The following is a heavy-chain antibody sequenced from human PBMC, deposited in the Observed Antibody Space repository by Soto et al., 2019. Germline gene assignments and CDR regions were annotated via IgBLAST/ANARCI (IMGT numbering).Heavy chain of an antibody. J-gene: IGHJ4*02. V-gene: IGHV3-23*01. CDR2: ISGNGATT. CDR1: GFIFSNYA. D-gene: IGHD1-1*01. Sequence: PGGSLRLSCAASGFIFSNYAMSWVRHAPGRGLEWVSAISGNGATTYYPDSVKGRFTISRDNSKNTLYLQMNNLRADDTAVYYCTKGGIPRRYNIPKVDFDYWGQGSLVTVSS. CDR3: TKGGIPRRYNIPKVDFDY.